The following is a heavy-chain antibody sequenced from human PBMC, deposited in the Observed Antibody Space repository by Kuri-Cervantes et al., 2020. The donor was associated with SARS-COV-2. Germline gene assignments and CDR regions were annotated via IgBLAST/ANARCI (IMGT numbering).Heavy chain of an antibody. J-gene: IGHJ6*02. Sequence: SLKVSCKASGYTFTGYYMHWVRQAPGQGLEWRGGIIPIFGTANCARKFQGRVMITADKSTSTAYMELSSLRSEDTAVYYCARVLGYCSGGSCYNYYYYYGMDVWGQGTTVTVSS. CDR3: ARVLGYCSGGSCYNYYYYYGMDV. D-gene: IGHD2-15*01. V-gene: IGHV1-69*06. CDR2: IIPIFGTA. CDR1: GYTFTGYY.